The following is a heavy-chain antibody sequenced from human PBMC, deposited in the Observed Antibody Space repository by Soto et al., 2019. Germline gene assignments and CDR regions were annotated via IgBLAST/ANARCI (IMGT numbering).Heavy chain of an antibody. Sequence: SQTLPLTCTVATRTISPKCWPWIRQTTGKGLEWIGYIYYTGSTKSSTSLQSRVTISLDRSRNQFSLRLTSATSADTAVYYCARGGSYGDFFGYWGQGEKVTVAS. D-gene: IGHD4-17*01. V-gene: IGHV4-59*01. CDR1: TRTISPKC. J-gene: IGHJ4*02. CDR2: IYYTGST. CDR3: ARGGSYGDFFGY.